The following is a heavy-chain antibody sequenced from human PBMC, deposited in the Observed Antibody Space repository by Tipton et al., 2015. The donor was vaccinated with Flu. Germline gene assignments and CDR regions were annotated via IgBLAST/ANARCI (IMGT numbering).Heavy chain of an antibody. Sequence: SLRLSCAASSGFSPYWMHWVRQAPGKGLVWVARINDAGSDTRCADSVKGRFAISRDNARNTLYLHMSGLRAEDTAVYYCAREGLSCSGTSCSLAAFDYWGQGALVTVSS. CDR2: INDAGSDT. CDR1: SGFSPYW. V-gene: IGHV3-74*01. D-gene: IGHD2-15*01. J-gene: IGHJ4*02. CDR3: AREGLSCSGTSCSLAAFDY.